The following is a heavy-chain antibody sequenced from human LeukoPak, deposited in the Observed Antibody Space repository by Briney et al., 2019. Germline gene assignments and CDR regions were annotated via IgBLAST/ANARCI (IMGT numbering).Heavy chain of an antibody. D-gene: IGHD2-21*02. CDR2: IIPIFGTA. CDR1: GGTFSSYA. V-gene: IGHV1-69*05. CDR3: GRRPLVVTGFPFLDY. Sequence: GASVKVSCKASGGTFSSYAISWVRQAPGQGLEWMGMIIPIFGTANYAQKFQGRVTITTDESTSTAYMELSSLSSEDTAVYYCGRRPLVVTGFPFLDYWGQGTLVTVSS. J-gene: IGHJ4*02.